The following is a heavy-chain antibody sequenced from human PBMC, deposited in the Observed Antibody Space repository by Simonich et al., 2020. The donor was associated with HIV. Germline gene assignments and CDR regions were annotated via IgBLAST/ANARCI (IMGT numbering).Heavy chain of an antibody. CDR2: MSYRGNT. D-gene: IGHD5-18*01. J-gene: IGHJ4*02. CDR3: ASTVDTAIDY. V-gene: IGHV4-59*08. Sequence: QVHLQESGPRLVRPSETLSLTCSVSGGPIKGNYWSWIRQPPGKGLEWIGYMSYRGNTYYSPSRKSRLTISLDTSKNQFSLKVNSVTAADTAVYYCASTVDTAIDYWGQGTLVTVSS. CDR1: GGPIKGNY.